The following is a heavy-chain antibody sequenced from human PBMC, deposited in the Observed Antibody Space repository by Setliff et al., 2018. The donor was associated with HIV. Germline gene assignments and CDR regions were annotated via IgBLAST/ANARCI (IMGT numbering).Heavy chain of an antibody. D-gene: IGHD4-17*01. CDR1: GGSISFYY. Sequence: SETLSLTCSISGGSISFYYWSWVRQPPGKGLEWIGYIYYTGSTNYNPSLKSRLTISVDTSKNQFSLKLRSVTAADTAVYYCARDPPGYGDSNDYWGQGTLVTVSS. CDR2: IYYTGST. CDR3: ARDPPGYGDSNDY. J-gene: IGHJ4*02. V-gene: IGHV4-59*01.